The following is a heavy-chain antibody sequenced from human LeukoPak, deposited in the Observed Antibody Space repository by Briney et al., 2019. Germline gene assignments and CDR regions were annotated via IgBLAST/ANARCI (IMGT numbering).Heavy chain of an antibody. V-gene: IGHV1-69*04. CDR3: ARILTNRGVTTSYYYYYGMDV. D-gene: IGHD3-10*01. Sequence: SVKVSCKASGGTFSSYAISWVRQAPGQGLEWMGRIIPILGIANYAQKFQGRVTITADKSTSTAYMELSSLRSEDTAVYYCARILTNRGVTTSYYYYYGMDVWGQGTTVTVSS. CDR1: GGTFSSYA. J-gene: IGHJ6*02. CDR2: IIPILGIA.